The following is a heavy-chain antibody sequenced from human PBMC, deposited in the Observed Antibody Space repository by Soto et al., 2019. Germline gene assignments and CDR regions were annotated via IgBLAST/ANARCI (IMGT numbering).Heavy chain of an antibody. CDR1: GGSISSYY. Sequence: QVQLQESGPGLVKPSETLSLTCTVSGGSISSYYWSWIRQPPGKGLEWIGYIYYSGSTNYNPSLKSRVTTAVDTSKNQFSLKLRYVTAADTAVYYCARHPFYYYYGMDVWGQGTTVTVSS. J-gene: IGHJ6*02. CDR3: ARHPFYYYYGMDV. V-gene: IGHV4-59*08. CDR2: IYYSGST.